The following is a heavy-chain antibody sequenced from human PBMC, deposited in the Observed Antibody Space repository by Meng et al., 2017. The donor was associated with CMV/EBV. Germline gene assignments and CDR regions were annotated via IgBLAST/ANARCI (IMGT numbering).Heavy chain of an antibody. Sequence: GESLRLSCAASGFTFSSYSMNWVRHAPGKGLEWVSSISSSSSYIYYADSVKGRFTISRDNAKNSLYLQMNSLRAEDTAVYYCARDNDFWSGYYRYYYYYYGMDVWGQGTTVTVSS. D-gene: IGHD3-3*01. CDR2: ISSSSSYI. CDR3: ARDNDFWSGYYRYYYYYYGMDV. J-gene: IGHJ6*02. V-gene: IGHV3-21*01. CDR1: GFTFSSYS.